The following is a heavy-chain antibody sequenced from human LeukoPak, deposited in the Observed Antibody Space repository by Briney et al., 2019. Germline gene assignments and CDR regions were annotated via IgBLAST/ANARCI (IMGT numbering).Heavy chain of an antibody. Sequence: PSETLSLTCTVSGGSISSYYWSWIRQPAGEGLEWIGRIYTSGSTNYNPSLKSRVTISVDTSKNQFSLKLSSVTAADTAVYYCARNPATAIPFDYWGQGTLVTVSS. J-gene: IGHJ4*02. CDR2: IYTSGST. V-gene: IGHV4-4*07. CDR1: GGSISSYY. CDR3: ARNPATAIPFDY. D-gene: IGHD2-2*02.